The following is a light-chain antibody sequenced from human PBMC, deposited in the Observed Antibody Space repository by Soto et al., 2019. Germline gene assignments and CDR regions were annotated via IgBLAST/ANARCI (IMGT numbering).Light chain of an antibody. J-gene: IGKJ1*01. CDR2: DAS. V-gene: IGKV3-11*01. CDR1: QSVSSTY. CDR3: QQRSRWPWT. Sequence: EIVLTQSPGTLSLSPGERATLSCRASQSVSSTYLAWYQQKSGQAPRLLIYDASNRATGTPARFSGSGSGTDFTLTISSLEPEDFAVYYCQQRSRWPWTFGQGTKVDIK.